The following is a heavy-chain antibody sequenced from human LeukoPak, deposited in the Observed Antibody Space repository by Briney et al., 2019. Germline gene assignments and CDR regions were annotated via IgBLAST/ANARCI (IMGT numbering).Heavy chain of an antibody. Sequence: GGSLGLSCAASGFTFSSYGMHWVRQAPGKGLEWVAVIWYDGSKKYYAESVKGRVTISRDNSKNTLYLQMNSLRVEDTAVYYCARGASGSGWYEVALWGQGTLVTVSS. J-gene: IGHJ4*02. CDR1: GFTFSSYG. V-gene: IGHV3-33*01. CDR2: IWYDGSKK. D-gene: IGHD6-19*01. CDR3: ARGASGSGWYEVAL.